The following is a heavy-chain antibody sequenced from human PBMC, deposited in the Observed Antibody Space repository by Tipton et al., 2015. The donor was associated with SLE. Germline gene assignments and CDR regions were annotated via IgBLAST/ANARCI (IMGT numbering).Heavy chain of an antibody. J-gene: IGHJ4*02. Sequence: SLRLSCAASGFTFRSYDMHWVRQAPGKGLEWMAVIWYDGTNKYYADSVKGRFTISRDNSRDTLYLQMNSLRAEDTAVYYCARKGEWELVTFDYWGQGTLVTVSS. CDR1: GFTFRSYD. CDR3: ARKGEWELVTFDY. V-gene: IGHV3-33*01. D-gene: IGHD1-26*01. CDR2: IWYDGTNK.